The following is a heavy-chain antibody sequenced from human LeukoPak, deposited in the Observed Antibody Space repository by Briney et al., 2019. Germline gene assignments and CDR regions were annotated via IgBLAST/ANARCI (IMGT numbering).Heavy chain of an antibody. Sequence: ASVRVSCKASGYTFTSYGISWVPQAPGQGLEWMGWISAYNGNTNYAQKLQGRVTMTTDTSTSTAYMELRSLRSDDTAVYYCARDPSIAVFDYWGQGTLVTVSS. D-gene: IGHD6-6*01. CDR1: GYTFTSYG. J-gene: IGHJ4*02. CDR3: ARDPSIAVFDY. V-gene: IGHV1-18*01. CDR2: ISAYNGNT.